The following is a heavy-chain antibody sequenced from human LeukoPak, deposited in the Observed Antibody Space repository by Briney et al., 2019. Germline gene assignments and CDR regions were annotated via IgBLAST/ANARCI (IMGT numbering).Heavy chain of an antibody. CDR2: IYYSGST. V-gene: IGHV4-59*12. CDR3: ATNSGYGYHDAFDI. J-gene: IGHJ3*02. D-gene: IGHD5-12*01. CDR1: GGSISSYY. Sequence: PSETLSLTCTVSGGSISSYYWSWIRQPPGKGLEWIGYIYYSGSTNYNPSLKSRVTMSVDTSKNQFSLKLSSVTAADTAVYYCATNSGYGYHDAFDIWGQGTMVTVSS.